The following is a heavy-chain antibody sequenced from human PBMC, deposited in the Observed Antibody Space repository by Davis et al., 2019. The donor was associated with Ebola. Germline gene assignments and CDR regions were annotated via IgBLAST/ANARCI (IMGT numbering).Heavy chain of an antibody. CDR3: ARDMYCSSTSCYRSTGYYYYGMDV. V-gene: IGHV1-18*01. J-gene: IGHJ6*02. CDR2: ISAYNGNT. Sequence: ASVKVSCKAFGYTFTSYGISWVRQAPGQGLEWMGWISAYNGNTNYAQKLQGRVTMTRDTSTSTVYMELSSLRSEDTAVYYCARDMYCSSTSCYRSTGYYYYGMDVWGQGTTVTVSS. CDR1: GYTFTSYG. D-gene: IGHD2-2*02.